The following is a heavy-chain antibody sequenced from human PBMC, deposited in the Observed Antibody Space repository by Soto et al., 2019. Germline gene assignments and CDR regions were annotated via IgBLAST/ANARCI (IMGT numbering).Heavy chain of an antibody. CDR1: GFTFSNAW. CDR2: IKSKTDGGTT. V-gene: IGHV3-15*07. J-gene: IGHJ6*02. CDR3: TTQSTYCGGDCYYYYGMDV. D-gene: IGHD2-21*02. Sequence: RGGSLRLSCAASGFTFSNAWMNWVRQAPGKGLEWVGRIKSKTDGGTTDYAAPVKGRFTISRDDSKNTLYLQMNSLKTEDTAVYYCTTQSTYCGGDCYYYYGMDVWGQGTTVTVSS.